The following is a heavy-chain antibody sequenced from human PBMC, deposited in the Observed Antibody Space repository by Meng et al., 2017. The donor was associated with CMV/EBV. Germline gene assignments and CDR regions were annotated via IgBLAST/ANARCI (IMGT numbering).Heavy chain of an antibody. D-gene: IGHD1-1*01. CDR1: GGSISSYY. CDR3: ARELEPSYGMDV. CDR2: IYYSGST. J-gene: IGHJ6*02. V-gene: IGHV4-59*01. Sequence: GSLRLSCTVSGGSISSYYWSWIRQPPGKGLEWIGYIYYSGSTNYNPSLKSRVTISVDTSKNQFSLKLSSVTAADTAVHYCARELEPSYGMDVWGQGTTVTVSS.